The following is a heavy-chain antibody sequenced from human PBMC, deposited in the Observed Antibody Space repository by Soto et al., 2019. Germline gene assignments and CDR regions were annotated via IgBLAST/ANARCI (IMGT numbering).Heavy chain of an antibody. CDR2: INPSAGST. D-gene: IGHD2-2*01. CDR1: GYTFTSYY. V-gene: IGHV1-46*01. J-gene: IGHJ4*02. Sequence: QVQLVQSGAEVKKPGASVTVSCKASGYTFTSYYMHWVRQAPGQGLEWMGIINPSAGSTSCAQKFQGRVTMTRDSSTSTVYMELSSLRSEDTAVYYCARGGGSYAHDCWGQGTLVTVSS. CDR3: ARGGGSYAHDC.